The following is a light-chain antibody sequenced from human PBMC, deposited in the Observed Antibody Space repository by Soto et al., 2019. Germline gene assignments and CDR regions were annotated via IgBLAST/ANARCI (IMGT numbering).Light chain of an antibody. CDR2: GAS. CDR1: QSVSSN. Sequence: EIVMTQSPATLSVSPGERATLSCRASQSVSSNLSWFQQKPGQAPRLLIYGASTRATGIPARFSGSGSGTEFILTIISLQAEDFAVYYCQQYNKWPPWTFGQGTKVEIK. J-gene: IGKJ1*01. V-gene: IGKV3-15*01. CDR3: QQYNKWPPWT.